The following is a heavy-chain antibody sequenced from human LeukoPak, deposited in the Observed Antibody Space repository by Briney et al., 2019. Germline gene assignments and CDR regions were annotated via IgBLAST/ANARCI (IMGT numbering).Heavy chain of an antibody. J-gene: IGHJ4*02. CDR1: GFTFSSYD. V-gene: IGHV3-23*01. D-gene: IGHD6-13*01. CDR3: AKTPRIAAAGHFDY. Sequence: GGSLRLSCAASGFTFSSYDMSWVRQAPGKGLEWVSVISGSGGSTYYADSVKGRFTISRDNSKNTLYLQMNSLRAEDTAVYYCAKTPRIAAAGHFDYWGQGTLVTVSS. CDR2: ISGSGGST.